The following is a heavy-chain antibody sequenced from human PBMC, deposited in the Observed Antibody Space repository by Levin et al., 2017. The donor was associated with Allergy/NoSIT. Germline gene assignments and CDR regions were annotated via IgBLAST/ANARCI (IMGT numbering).Heavy chain of an antibody. J-gene: IGHJ4*02. V-gene: IGHV4-34*01. CDR2: INHSGST. CDR1: GGSFSGYY. D-gene: IGHD5-18*01. CDR3: ARDRGPRYSYGYKPVWSY. Sequence: SETLSLTCAVYGGSFSGYYWSWIRQPPGKGLEWIGEINHSGSTNYNPSLKSRVTISVDTSKNQFSLKLSSVTAADTAVYYCARDRGPRYSYGYKPVWSYWGQGTLVTVSS.